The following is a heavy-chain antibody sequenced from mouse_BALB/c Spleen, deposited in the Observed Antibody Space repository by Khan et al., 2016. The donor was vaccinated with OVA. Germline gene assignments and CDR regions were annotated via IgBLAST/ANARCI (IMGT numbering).Heavy chain of an antibody. V-gene: IGHV14-1*02. CDR3: ARSGDEAWFAY. J-gene: IGHJ3*01. CDR1: GFNIKDYY. CDR2: IDPENGND. D-gene: IGHD3-1*01. Sequence: VQLKQSGAELVRPGALVKLSCKASGFNIKDYYIHWVKQRPEQGLEWIGWIDPENGNDIYDPKFQGKASITADTSSNTAYLQLNSLTSEDTAVYYCARSGDEAWFAYWGQGTLVSVSA.